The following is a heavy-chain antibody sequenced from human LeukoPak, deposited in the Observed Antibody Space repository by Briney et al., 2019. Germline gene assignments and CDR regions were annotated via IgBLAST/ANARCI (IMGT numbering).Heavy chain of an antibody. Sequence: ASVRVSCKASGYTFTSYGISWVRQAPGQGLEWMGWISAYNGNTNYAQKLQGRVTMTTDTSTSTAYMELRSLRSDDTAVYYCARVLGVDCGGDCYLDYWGQGTLVTVSS. J-gene: IGHJ4*02. V-gene: IGHV1-18*01. CDR2: ISAYNGNT. CDR1: GYTFTSYG. CDR3: ARVLGVDCGGDCYLDY. D-gene: IGHD2-21*02.